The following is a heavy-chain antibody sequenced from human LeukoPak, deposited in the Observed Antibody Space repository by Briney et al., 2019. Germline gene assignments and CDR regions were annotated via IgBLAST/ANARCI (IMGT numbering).Heavy chain of an antibody. D-gene: IGHD3-10*01. J-gene: IGHJ5*02. Sequence: GASVKVSCKASGGTFSSYAISWVRQAPGQGLEWMGWINPNSGGTNYAQKFQGRVTMTRDTSISTAYMELSRLRSDDTAVYYCARGRSGSYYNPPNWFDPWGQGTLVTVSS. CDR1: GGTFSSYA. V-gene: IGHV1-2*02. CDR3: ARGRSGSYYNPPNWFDP. CDR2: INPNSGGT.